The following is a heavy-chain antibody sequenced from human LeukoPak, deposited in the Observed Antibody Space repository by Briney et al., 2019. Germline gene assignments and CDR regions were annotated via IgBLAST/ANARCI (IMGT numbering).Heavy chain of an antibody. Sequence: ASETLSLTCTVSRGSISGYYWSWIRQPPGKGLEWIGYIYYSGSTNYNPSLKSRVTISVDTSKNQFSLRLSSVTAADTAVYYCATAAAGTLDYFDYWGQGTLVTVSS. J-gene: IGHJ4*02. CDR3: ATAAAGTLDYFDY. CDR2: IYYSGST. V-gene: IGHV4-59*01. D-gene: IGHD6-13*01. CDR1: RGSISGYY.